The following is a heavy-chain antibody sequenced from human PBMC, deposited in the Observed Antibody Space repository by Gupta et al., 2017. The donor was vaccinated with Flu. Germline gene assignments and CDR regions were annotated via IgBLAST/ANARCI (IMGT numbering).Heavy chain of an antibody. Sequence: FSTYAMHWVRQAPGKGLEWVAVTWYDGSKKYYADSAKGRFTISRDNSKNTLFLEMSSLRAEDTAVYYCAREIIGGAFDIWGQGTLVTVSS. V-gene: IGHV3-33*02. CDR3: AREIIGGAFDI. J-gene: IGHJ3*02. CDR2: TWYDGSKK. D-gene: IGHD3-16*01. CDR1: FSTYA.